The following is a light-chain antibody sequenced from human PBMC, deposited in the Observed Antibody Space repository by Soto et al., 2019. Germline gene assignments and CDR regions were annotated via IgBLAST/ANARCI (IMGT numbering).Light chain of an antibody. Sequence: EIVLTQSPATLSVSPGERSTLSCRASQSISEFLAWYQQKPGQAPRLLIYDASNRATGTPARFSGSGSGTDFTLTISSLQSEDFAVYYCQQYNNWPLTFGGGTKVDIK. CDR2: DAS. CDR1: QSISEF. V-gene: IGKV3-11*01. CDR3: QQYNNWPLT. J-gene: IGKJ4*01.